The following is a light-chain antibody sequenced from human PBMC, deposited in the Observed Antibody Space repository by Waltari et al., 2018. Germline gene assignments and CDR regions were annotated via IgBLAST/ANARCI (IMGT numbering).Light chain of an antibody. V-gene: IGLV1-51*02. CDR2: EGS. CDR1: SSNIGNNY. J-gene: IGLJ7*01. Sequence: QSVLTQPPSVSAAPGQRVTISCSGGSSNIGNNYVSWYRQFPGTAPKLLIYEGSARTSGIPGRFPGSKSGTSATLDITGLQAGDEADYYCGTWDSSLSGAVFGGGTHLTVL. CDR3: GTWDSSLSGAV.